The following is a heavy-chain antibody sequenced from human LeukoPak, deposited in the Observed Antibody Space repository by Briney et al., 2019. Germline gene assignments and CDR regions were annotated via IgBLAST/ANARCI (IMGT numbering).Heavy chain of an antibody. D-gene: IGHD3-22*01. CDR3: ARGEVVVSPAFDY. J-gene: IGHJ4*02. CDR1: GGSISSYY. Sequence: SETLSLTCTVSGGSISSYYWSWIRQPPGRGLEWIGYIYYIGSTNYNPSLKSRVTISVDTSKNQFSLKLTSVTAADTAVYYCARGEVVVSPAFDYWGQGTLVTVSS. CDR2: IYYIGST. V-gene: IGHV4-59*01.